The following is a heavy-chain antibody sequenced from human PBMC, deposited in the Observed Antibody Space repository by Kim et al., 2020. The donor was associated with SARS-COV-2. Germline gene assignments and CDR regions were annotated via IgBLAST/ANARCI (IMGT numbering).Heavy chain of an antibody. V-gene: IGHV4-31*03. CDR1: GGSISCGGYY. CDR2: IYYSGST. CDR3: ARAHRTIFGVVEYMDV. J-gene: IGHJ6*02. Sequence: SETLSLTCTVSGGSISCGGYYWSWIRQHRGKGLEWIGYIYYSGSTYYNPSLKSRVTISVDTSKNQFSLKLSSVTAADTAVYYCARAHRTIFGVVEYMDVWGQGTTVTVSS. D-gene: IGHD3-3*01.